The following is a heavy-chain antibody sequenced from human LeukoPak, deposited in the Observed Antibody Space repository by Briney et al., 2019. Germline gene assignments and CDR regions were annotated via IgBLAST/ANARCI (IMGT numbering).Heavy chain of an antibody. Sequence: GGSLRLSCAASGFTFSSYAMSWVRQAPGKGPEWVSGISGSGGTKYNADSVKGRFTLSRDNSKNTLYLQINSLRAEDTAVYYCAKAKYSSGWYYGLDVWGQGTTVTVSS. CDR2: ISGSGGTK. V-gene: IGHV3-23*01. CDR1: GFTFSSYA. D-gene: IGHD6-19*01. CDR3: AKAKYSSGWYYGLDV. J-gene: IGHJ6*02.